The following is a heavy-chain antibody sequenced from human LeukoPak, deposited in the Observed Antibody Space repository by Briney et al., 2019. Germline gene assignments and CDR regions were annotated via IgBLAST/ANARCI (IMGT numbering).Heavy chain of an antibody. J-gene: IGHJ5*02. D-gene: IGHD2-2*01. CDR1: GFPFSCYV. CDR3: VRSRYCSSTNCYDWFDP. CDR2: ISSNGDST. Sequence: GGPLRLSCSASGFPFSCYVMHGVRQAPGKGLEYVSAISSNGDSTYYAGSVKGRFTISRDNSKNTLYLQMSSLRAEDTAVYYCVRSRYCSSTNCYDWFDPWGQGTLVTVSS. V-gene: IGHV3-64D*06.